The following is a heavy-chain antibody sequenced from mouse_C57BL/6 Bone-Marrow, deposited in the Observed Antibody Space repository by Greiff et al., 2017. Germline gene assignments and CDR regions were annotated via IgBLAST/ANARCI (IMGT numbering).Heavy chain of an antibody. CDR2: IHPNSGST. Sequence: QVQLQQPGAELVKPGASVKLSCKASGYTFTSYWMHWVKQRPGQGLEWIGMIHPNSGSTNYNEKFKSKATLTVDKSSSTAYMQLSSLTSEDSAVYYCARYNYSTTFAYWGQGTLVTVSA. V-gene: IGHV1-64*01. D-gene: IGHD1-3*01. CDR3: ARYNYSTTFAY. J-gene: IGHJ3*01. CDR1: GYTFTSYW.